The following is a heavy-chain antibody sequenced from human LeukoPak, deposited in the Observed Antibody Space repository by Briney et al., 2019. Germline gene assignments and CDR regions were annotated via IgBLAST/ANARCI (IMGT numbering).Heavy chain of an antibody. J-gene: IGHJ6*03. V-gene: IGHV3-23*01. D-gene: IGHD5-18*01. CDR3: AKGSSFGLGYYYYMDV. CDR1: GFTFSNYG. CDR2: ISDSGGST. Sequence: GRSLRLSCAASGFTFSNYGMSWVRQAPGKGLEWVSGISDSGGSTKHAVSVKGRFTISRDNSKDTLYLQMNSLRAEDTAVYYCAKGSSFGLGYYYYMDVWGNGTTVAVSS.